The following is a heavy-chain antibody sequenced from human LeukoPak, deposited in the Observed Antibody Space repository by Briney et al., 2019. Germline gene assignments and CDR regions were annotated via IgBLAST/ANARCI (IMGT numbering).Heavy chain of an antibody. CDR2: ISDSGGST. CDR3: AKNLYCGGGSCYPSALGMDV. D-gene: IGHD2-15*01. V-gene: IGHV3-23*01. CDR1: GFTFSSYA. J-gene: IGHJ6*01. Sequence: GGSLRLSCAASGFTFSSYAMSWVRQAPGKGLEWVSTISDSGGSTYYADSVKGRFTISRDNSRNTLFQQMNSLRAEDTAVYYCAKNLYCGGGSCYPSALGMDVWGQGTTVTVSS.